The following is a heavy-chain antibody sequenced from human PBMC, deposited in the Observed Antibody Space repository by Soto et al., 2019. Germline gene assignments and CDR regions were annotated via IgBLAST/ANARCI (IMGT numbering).Heavy chain of an antibody. Sequence: SETLSLTCTLSGGSISSYYWSWIRQPPRKGQEWNGYIYYSGNTNYNPSLKSRLTISVDTSRNQFSLNLGSVTAADPAVYYCARRDGFNLPYFDQWGQGTLVTSPQ. CDR3: ARRDGFNLPYFDQ. CDR1: GGSISSYY. D-gene: IGHD5-12*01. CDR2: IYYSGNT. V-gene: IGHV4-59*08. J-gene: IGHJ4*02.